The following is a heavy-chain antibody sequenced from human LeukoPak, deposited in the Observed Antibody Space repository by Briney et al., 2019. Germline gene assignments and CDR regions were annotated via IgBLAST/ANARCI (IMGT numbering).Heavy chain of an antibody. Sequence: GGSLRLSCAASGFTFSSYWMSWVRQAPGKGLEWVANIKQDGSEKYYVDSVKGRFTFSRDNAKNSLYLQMNSLRAEDTAVYYCARDTPWDYYDSSGPNSDYGMDVWGQGTTVTVSS. J-gene: IGHJ6*02. CDR2: IKQDGSEK. V-gene: IGHV3-7*01. CDR3: ARDTPWDYYDSSGPNSDYGMDV. D-gene: IGHD3-22*01. CDR1: GFTFSSYW.